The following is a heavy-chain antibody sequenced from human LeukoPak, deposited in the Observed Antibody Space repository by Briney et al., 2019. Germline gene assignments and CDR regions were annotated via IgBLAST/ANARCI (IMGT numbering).Heavy chain of an antibody. CDR2: INANSGDT. D-gene: IGHD3-10*01. CDR3: ARDFSWGVDS. CDR1: AYSFSGYF. Sequence: ASVKVSCKTSAYSFSGYFFHWIRQAPGQGLEWMGWINANSGDTNYAQQFQGRLTMTRDRSISTVYMELSRLRTDDTAVYYCARDFSWGVDSWGQGTLVTVSS. V-gene: IGHV1-2*02. J-gene: IGHJ4*02.